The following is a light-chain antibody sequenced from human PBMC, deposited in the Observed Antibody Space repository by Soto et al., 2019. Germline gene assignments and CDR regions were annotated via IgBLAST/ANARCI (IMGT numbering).Light chain of an antibody. Sequence: QSALTQPPSASGSPGQSVIISCTGMSSDVGGYNYVSWYQQHPGKAPKLMIYEVTKRPSGVPDRFSGSKSGNTASLTVSGLQAEDEADYYCSSYAGSNSVLFGGGTQLTVL. CDR2: EVT. CDR3: SSYAGSNSVL. V-gene: IGLV2-8*01. CDR1: SSDVGGYNY. J-gene: IGLJ2*01.